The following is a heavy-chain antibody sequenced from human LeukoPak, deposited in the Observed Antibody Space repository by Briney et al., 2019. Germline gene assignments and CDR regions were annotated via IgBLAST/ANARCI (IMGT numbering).Heavy chain of an antibody. CDR3: ARDFRYCDSTSCYEFDY. J-gene: IGHJ4*02. CDR2: ISSSSSYT. D-gene: IGHD2-2*01. CDR1: GFIFSDYY. V-gene: IGHV3-11*06. Sequence: GGSLRLSCAASGFIFSDYYMSWIRQAPGKGLEWVSYISSSSSYTNYADSVRGRFTISRYNAKNSLYLQMNSLRAEDTAVYYCARDFRYCDSTSCYEFDYWGQGTLVTVS.